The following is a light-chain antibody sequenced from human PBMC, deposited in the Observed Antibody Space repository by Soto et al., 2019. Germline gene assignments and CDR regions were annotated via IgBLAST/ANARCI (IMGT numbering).Light chain of an antibody. Sequence: EIVLTQSPATLSLSPGERATLSFMASGSVSVYLAWYHQKPGHAPRLLIYAASNRATGIPARFSGSGSGTDFTLTISSLEPEDFAVYYCQQRSNWPVITFGQGTRLEIK. V-gene: IGKV3-11*01. CDR1: GSVSVY. CDR2: AAS. J-gene: IGKJ5*01. CDR3: QQRSNWPVIT.